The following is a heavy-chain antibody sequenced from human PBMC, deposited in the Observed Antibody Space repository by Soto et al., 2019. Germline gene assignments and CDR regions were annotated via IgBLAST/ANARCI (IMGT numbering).Heavy chain of an antibody. Sequence: PSETLSLTCTVSNYSVRSGHYWGWVRQSPGKGLEWIATVQHFGTTLYNPSLKTRVTVSVDTFKNQFSLSLSFLTAADTAVYYCAGDSNESWFYNWGQGTQVTV. CDR1: NYSVRSGHY. CDR2: VQHFGTT. V-gene: IGHV4-38-2*02. D-gene: IGHD4-4*01. CDR3: AGDSNESWFYN. J-gene: IGHJ5*02.